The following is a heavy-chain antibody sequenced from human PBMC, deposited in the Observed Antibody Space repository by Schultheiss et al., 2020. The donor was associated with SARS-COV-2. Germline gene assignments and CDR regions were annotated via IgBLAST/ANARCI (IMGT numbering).Heavy chain of an antibody. Sequence: GGSLRLSCAASGFTFSSYAMHWVRQAPGKGLEWVAVISYDGSNKYYADSVKGRFTISRDNSKNTLYLQMNSLKTEDTAVYYCTTDYLRFLEWSYYFDYWGQGTLVTVSS. J-gene: IGHJ4*02. D-gene: IGHD3-3*01. CDR3: TTDYLRFLEWSYYFDY. V-gene: IGHV3-30*07. CDR2: ISYDGSNK. CDR1: GFTFSSYA.